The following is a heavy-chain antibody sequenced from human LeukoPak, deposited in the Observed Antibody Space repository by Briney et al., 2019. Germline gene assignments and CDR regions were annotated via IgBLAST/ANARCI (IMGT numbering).Heavy chain of an antibody. CDR2: INHSGST. V-gene: IGHV4-34*01. CDR3: ATPGGYSSNWFDP. J-gene: IGHJ5*02. Sequence: PSETLSLTCAVYGGSFSGYYWSWIRQPPGKGLEWIGEINHSGSTNYNPSPKSRVTISVDTSKNQFSLKLSSVTAADTAVYYCATPGGYSSNWFDPWGQGTLVTVSS. D-gene: IGHD5-18*01. CDR1: GGSFSGYY.